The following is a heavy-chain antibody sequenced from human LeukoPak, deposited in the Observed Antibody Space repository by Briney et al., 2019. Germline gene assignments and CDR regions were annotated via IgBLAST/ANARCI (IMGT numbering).Heavy chain of an antibody. CDR3: VKVLGYSSSWYEDAFDI. J-gene: IGHJ3*02. Sequence: GGSLRLSCSASGFTFSTYAMHWVRQAPGKGLEYVSAISTNGGSTYYADSVKGRFTISRDNSKNTLYLQMSSLRVEDTAMYYCVKVLGYSSSWYEDAFDIWGQGTMVTVSS. CDR1: GFTFSTYA. CDR2: ISTNGGST. D-gene: IGHD6-13*01. V-gene: IGHV3-64D*06.